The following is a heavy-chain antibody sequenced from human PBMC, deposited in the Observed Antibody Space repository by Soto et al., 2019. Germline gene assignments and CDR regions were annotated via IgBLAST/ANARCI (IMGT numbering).Heavy chain of an antibody. CDR1: GFSLSTSGAG. D-gene: IGHD1-26*01. J-gene: IGHJ4*02. CDR2: ISWKDEK. CDR3: AHRYGGNYYRWYFDS. Sequence: QITLKESGPTLVKPTQTLTVTCTFSGFSLSTSGAGVGWIRQSPGKAPEWLALISWKDEKRYNPGLKSRLTITEDTSKSLVVLTMTDLDPVDTATYFCAHRYGGNYYRWYFDSWGQGTLVTVSS. V-gene: IGHV2-5*01.